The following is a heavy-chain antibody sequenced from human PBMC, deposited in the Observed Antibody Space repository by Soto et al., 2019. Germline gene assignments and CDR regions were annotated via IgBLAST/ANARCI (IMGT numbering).Heavy chain of an antibody. CDR2: IKSDGSST. CDR1: GFTFSSYW. Sequence: EVQLVESGGGLVQPGGSLRLSCAASGFTFSSYWMHWVRQAPGKGLVWVSRIKSDGSSTNYADSVKGRFTISRDNAKNTVYLQMNSLRAEDTAAYYCASGATGRSGNRDYWGQGTLVTVSS. D-gene: IGHD1-26*01. CDR3: ASGATGRSGNRDY. J-gene: IGHJ4*02. V-gene: IGHV3-74*01.